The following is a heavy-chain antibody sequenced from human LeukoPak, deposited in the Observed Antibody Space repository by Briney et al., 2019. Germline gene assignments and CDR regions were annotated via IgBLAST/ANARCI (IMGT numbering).Heavy chain of an antibody. Sequence: PGGSLRLSCAASGFTFSSYAMRWVRQAPGKGLEWVSGISGSGGSTHYADSVKGRFTISRDNSKNTLYLQMNSLRAEDTAVYYCAKGEGYSYGLQDYWGQGTLVTASS. CDR1: GFTFSSYA. CDR2: ISGSGGST. V-gene: IGHV3-23*01. J-gene: IGHJ4*02. D-gene: IGHD5-18*01. CDR3: AKGEGYSYGLQDY.